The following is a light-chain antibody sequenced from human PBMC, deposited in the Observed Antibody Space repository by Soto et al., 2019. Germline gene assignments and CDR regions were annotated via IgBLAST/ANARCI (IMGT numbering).Light chain of an antibody. J-gene: IGKJ5*01. CDR1: QSVSSSY. V-gene: IGKV3-20*01. CDR2: GAS. Sequence: EMVVTQSPATLSMSPGGRATLSCRTSQSVSSSYLAWYQQKPGQAPSLLIYGASRRATGIPDRFSGSGSGTDFTLTISRLEPEDFAVYYCQQYDSSPITFGQGTRLEIK. CDR3: QQYDSSPIT.